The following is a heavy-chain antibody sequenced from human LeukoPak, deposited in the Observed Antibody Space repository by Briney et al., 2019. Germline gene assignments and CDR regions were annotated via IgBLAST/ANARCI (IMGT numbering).Heavy chain of an antibody. CDR1: GYTFTSYG. CDR3: ARAPQWHPPYCFDY. CDR2: ISAYNGNT. Sequence: ASVKVSRKASGYTFTSYGISWVRQAPGQGLEWMGWISAYNGNTNYAQKLQGRVTMTTDTSTSTAYMELRSLRSDDTAVYYCARAPQWHPPYCFDYWGQGTLVTVSS. V-gene: IGHV1-18*01. D-gene: IGHD6-19*01. J-gene: IGHJ4*02.